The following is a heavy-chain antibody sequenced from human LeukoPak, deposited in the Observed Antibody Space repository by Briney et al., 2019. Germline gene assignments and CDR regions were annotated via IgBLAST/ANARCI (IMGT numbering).Heavy chain of an antibody. J-gene: IGHJ4*02. CDR2: IYTSGST. CDR1: GGSISSGDYY. CDR3: ARSRPRSYIDY. D-gene: IGHD1-14*01. V-gene: IGHV4-61*02. Sequence: SETLSLTCTVSGGSISSGDYYWSWIRQPPGKGLEWIGRIYTSGSTNYNPSLKSRVTMSVDTSKNQFSLKLSSVTAADTAVYYCARSRPRSYIDYWGQGTLVTVSS.